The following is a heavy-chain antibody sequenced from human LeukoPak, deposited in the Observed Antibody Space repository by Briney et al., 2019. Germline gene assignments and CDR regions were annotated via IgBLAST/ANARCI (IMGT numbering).Heavy chain of an antibody. D-gene: IGHD3-10*01. CDR1: GFTFSNYG. Sequence: GGSLRLSCAAPGFTFSNYGMHWVRQAPGKGLEWVALISYDGSNKYYADSVKGRFTISRDNSKNTLYLQMISLRAEDTAVYYCANYGSVSYFAYWGQGTLVTVSS. CDR2: ISYDGSNK. CDR3: ANYGSVSYFAY. V-gene: IGHV3-30*18. J-gene: IGHJ4*02.